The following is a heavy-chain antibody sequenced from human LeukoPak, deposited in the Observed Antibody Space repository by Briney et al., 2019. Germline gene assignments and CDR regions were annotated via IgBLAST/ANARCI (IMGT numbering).Heavy chain of an antibody. Sequence: GGSLRLSCAASGFTFSSYAMSWVRQAPGKGLEWVSAISGSGGSTHYADSVKGRFTISRDNSKNTLYLQMNSLRAEDTAVYYCAKPFSSGYYSNYFDYWGQGTLVTVSS. CDR1: GFTFSSYA. CDR3: AKPFSSGYYSNYFDY. CDR2: ISGSGGST. J-gene: IGHJ4*02. V-gene: IGHV3-23*01. D-gene: IGHD3-22*01.